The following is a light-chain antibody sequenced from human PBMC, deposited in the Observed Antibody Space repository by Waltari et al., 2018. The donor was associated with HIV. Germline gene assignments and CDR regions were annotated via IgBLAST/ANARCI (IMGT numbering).Light chain of an antibody. J-gene: IGLJ1*01. V-gene: IGLV2-23*01. CDR1: SSDVGGYSL. CDR3: CSYGGFTTYV. Sequence: QSALTPPASVSGSPGQSIPISCIGPSSDVGGYSLVSWYQHHPGKAPQLLIFEDTERPSGVSNRFSASKSGTTASLTISGLLAEDAADYYCCSYGGFTTYVFGSGTKATVL. CDR2: EDT.